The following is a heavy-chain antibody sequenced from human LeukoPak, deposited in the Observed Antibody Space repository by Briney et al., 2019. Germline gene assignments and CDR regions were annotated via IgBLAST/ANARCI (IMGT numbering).Heavy chain of an antibody. J-gene: IGHJ4*02. D-gene: IGHD1-1*01. V-gene: IGHV1-69*13. CDR3: ARVNWNVYYFDY. CDR1: GGTFSSYA. Sequence: SVKVSCKASGGTFSSYAISWVRQAPGQGLEWMGGIIPIFGTANYAQKFQGRVTITADESTSTAYMELSSLRSEDTAVYYCARVNWNVYYFDYWGQGTLVTVSS. CDR2: IIPIFGTA.